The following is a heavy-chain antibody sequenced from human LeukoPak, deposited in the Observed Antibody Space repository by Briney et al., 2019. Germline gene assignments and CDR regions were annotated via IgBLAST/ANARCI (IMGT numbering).Heavy chain of an antibody. J-gene: IGHJ4*02. CDR3: ARADYYDSSGYASRDY. V-gene: IGHV1-8*01. CDR1: GYTFTSYD. D-gene: IGHD3-22*01. CDR2: MNPNSGNT. Sequence: ASVKVSCKASGYTFTSYDINWVRQATGQGLEWMGWMNPNSGNTGYAQKFQGRVTMTRNTSISTAYMELSSLRSEDTAVYYCARADYYDSSGYASRDYWGQGTLVTVSS.